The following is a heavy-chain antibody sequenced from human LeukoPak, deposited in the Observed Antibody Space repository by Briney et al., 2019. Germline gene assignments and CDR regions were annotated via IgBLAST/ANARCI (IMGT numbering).Heavy chain of an antibody. V-gene: IGHV1-18*01. CDR3: ARDSRPYYYDSSGYYGAFDI. D-gene: IGHD3-22*01. J-gene: IGHJ3*02. CDR1: GYTFTNYG. CDR2: INAYNGNT. Sequence: GASVKVSCKASGYTFTNYGISWVRQAPGQGLEWMGWINAYNGNTNYAQKLQGRVTMTTDTSTSTAYMELRSLRSEDTAVYYCARDSRPYYYDSSGYYGAFDIWGQGTMVTVSS.